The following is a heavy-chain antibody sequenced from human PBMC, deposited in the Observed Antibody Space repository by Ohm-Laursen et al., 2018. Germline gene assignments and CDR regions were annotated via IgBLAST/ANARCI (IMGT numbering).Heavy chain of an antibody. Sequence: GTLSLTCNVSGGSISNYYWSWIRQPAGKGLEWVGRMYSSGSTNYNPSLKSRVTMSFDTSKNQFSLKLSSVTAAGTAVYYCARGYYGRGDSWGQGTLVTVSS. V-gene: IGHV4-4*07. CDR1: GGSISNYY. J-gene: IGHJ4*02. CDR3: ARGYYGRGDS. D-gene: IGHD3-10*01. CDR2: MYSSGST.